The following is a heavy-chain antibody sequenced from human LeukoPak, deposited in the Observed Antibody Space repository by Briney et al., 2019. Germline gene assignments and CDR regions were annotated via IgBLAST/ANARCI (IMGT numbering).Heavy chain of an antibody. CDR3: ARPTSYCSGGSCYHYDAFDI. D-gene: IGHD2-15*01. V-gene: IGHV3-74*01. CDR2: INSGGSST. CDR1: GFTFSSYW. J-gene: IGHJ3*02. Sequence: GGSLRLSCAASGFTFSSYWMHWVRQAPGKGLVWVSRINSGGSSTSYADSVKGRFTISRDNAKNTLYLQMNSLRAEDTAVYYCARPTSYCSGGSCYHYDAFDIWGQGTMVTVSS.